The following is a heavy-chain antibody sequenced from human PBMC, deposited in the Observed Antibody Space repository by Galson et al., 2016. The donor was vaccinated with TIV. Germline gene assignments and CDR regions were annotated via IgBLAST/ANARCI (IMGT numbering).Heavy chain of an antibody. V-gene: IGHV3-13*01. CDR1: GFIFSNYD. Sequence: SLRLSCAASGFIFSNYDMHWVCQSTGKGLEWVSAIGTGEDTYYPGSVEGRFTISRENARSTLYLQMNSLRLDDTAVYYGVREGNWYFDLWGRGTLVTVSS. J-gene: IGHJ2*01. CDR2: IGTGEDT. D-gene: IGHD3-10*01. CDR3: VREGNWYFDL.